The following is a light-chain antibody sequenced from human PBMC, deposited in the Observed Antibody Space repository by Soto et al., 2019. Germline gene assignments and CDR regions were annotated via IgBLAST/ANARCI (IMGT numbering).Light chain of an antibody. CDR2: DVS. CDR1: ISGVGSYNY. Sequence: QSVLTQPASVSGSPGQSITISCTGTISGVGSYNYVSWYQQYPGKAPKLMIYDVSTRPSGVSDRFSGSKSGNTASLTISGLRAEDEADYYCGSYTTSSNYVFGTGTKLTVL. CDR3: GSYTTSSNYV. J-gene: IGLJ1*01. V-gene: IGLV2-14*03.